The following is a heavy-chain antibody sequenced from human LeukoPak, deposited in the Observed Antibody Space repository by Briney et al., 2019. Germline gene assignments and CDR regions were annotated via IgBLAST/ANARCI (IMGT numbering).Heavy chain of an antibody. J-gene: IGHJ4*02. CDR3: AKVWNGYNSLNPFDY. Sequence: GGSLRLSCAASGLTFSSYAMSWVRQAPGKGLEWVSAISGSGGSTYYADSVKGRFTISRDNSKNTLYLQMNSLRAEDTAVYYCAKVWNGYNSLNPFDYWGQGTLVTVSS. CDR2: ISGSGGST. D-gene: IGHD5-24*01. CDR1: GLTFSSYA. V-gene: IGHV3-23*01.